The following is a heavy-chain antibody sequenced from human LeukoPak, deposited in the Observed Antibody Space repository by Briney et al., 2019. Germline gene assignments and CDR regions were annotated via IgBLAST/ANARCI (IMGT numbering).Heavy chain of an antibody. CDR3: ARKGWFGVFDY. Sequence: GASVKVSCKASGGTFSSYAISWVRQAPGQGLEWMGGIIPIFGTANYAQKFQGRVTITADKSTSTAYMELSSLRSEDTAVYYCARKGWFGVFDYWGQGTLVTVSS. V-gene: IGHV1-69*06. CDR1: GGTFSSYA. J-gene: IGHJ4*02. D-gene: IGHD3-10*01. CDR2: IIPIFGTA.